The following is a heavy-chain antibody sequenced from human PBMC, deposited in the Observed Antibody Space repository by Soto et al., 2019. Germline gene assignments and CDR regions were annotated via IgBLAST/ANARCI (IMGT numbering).Heavy chain of an antibody. Sequence: SVKVSCKASGGTFSSYTISWVRQAPGQGLEWMGRIIPILGIATYAQKFQGRDTITADKSTSTAYMELSSLRSEDTAVYYCARAGYCSSTSCPTPLYYYYYMDVWGKGTTVTVSS. V-gene: IGHV1-69*02. J-gene: IGHJ6*03. D-gene: IGHD2-2*03. CDR2: IIPILGIA. CDR3: ARAGYCSSTSCPTPLYYYYYMDV. CDR1: GGTFSSYT.